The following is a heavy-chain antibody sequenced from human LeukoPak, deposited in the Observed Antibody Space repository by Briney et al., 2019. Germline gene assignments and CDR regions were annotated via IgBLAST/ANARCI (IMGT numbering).Heavy chain of an antibody. CDR1: GYTFTNDN. CDR2: MNPNNGNT. CDR3: ARGIPADY. V-gene: IGHV1-8*01. D-gene: IGHD6-13*01. Sequence: GASVKVSCKASGYTFTNDNINWVRQATGQGLEWMGWMNPNNGNTGFAQEFQDRVTLTRNTSISTAYMELSSLRSEDTAVYYCARGIPADYWGQGTLVTVSS. J-gene: IGHJ4*02.